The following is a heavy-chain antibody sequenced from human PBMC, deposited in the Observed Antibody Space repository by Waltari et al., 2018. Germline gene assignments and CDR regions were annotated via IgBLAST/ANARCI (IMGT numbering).Heavy chain of an antibody. CDR1: GYSISSAYF. V-gene: IGHV4-38-2*02. J-gene: IGHJ4*02. Sequence: QVQLQESGPGLVKPSETLSLTCTVSGYSISSAYFWGWIRQPPGKGLEWIGSVPHSGSPYYNPSLQSRVTISVDTTRGQVSLKLSSVTTADTAVYYCAKSLYTGSVSYMLTDVWGLGTLVTVSS. CDR2: VPHSGSP. D-gene: IGHD2-8*02. CDR3: AKSLYTGSVSYMLTDV.